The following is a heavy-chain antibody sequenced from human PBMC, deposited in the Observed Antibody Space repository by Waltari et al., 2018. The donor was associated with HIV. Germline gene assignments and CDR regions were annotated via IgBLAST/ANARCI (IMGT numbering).Heavy chain of an antibody. Sequence: EVQLVQSGAEVKKPVESLTISCKGSGYGFTSYWNGWVRHMPGKGLEWIGIIYPGDSHTRYSPSFQGQVTISADKSISTAYLQWSSLKASDTAMYYCARRIAAAGYFDNWGQGTPVTVSS. CDR3: ARRIAAAGYFDN. D-gene: IGHD6-13*01. V-gene: IGHV5-51*03. CDR1: GYGFTSYW. J-gene: IGHJ4*02. CDR2: IYPGDSHT.